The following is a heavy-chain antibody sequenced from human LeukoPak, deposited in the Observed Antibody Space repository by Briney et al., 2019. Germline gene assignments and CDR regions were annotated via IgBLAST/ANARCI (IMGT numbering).Heavy chain of an antibody. CDR2: IYYSGTT. V-gene: IGHV4-59*01. Sequence: SETLSLTCTVSGGSISSYYWSWIRQPPGKGLEWIGYIYYSGTTNYNPSLKSRVTISVDTSKNQFSLKLSSVTAADTAVYYCTRGVYIAAAQYAYWGQGTLVTVSS. D-gene: IGHD6-13*01. CDR1: GGSISSYY. CDR3: TRGVYIAAAQYAY. J-gene: IGHJ4*02.